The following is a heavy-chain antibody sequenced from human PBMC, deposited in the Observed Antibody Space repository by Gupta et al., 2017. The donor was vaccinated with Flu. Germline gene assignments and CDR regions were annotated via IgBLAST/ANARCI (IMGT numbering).Heavy chain of an antibody. Sequence: MHWVRQAPGQRLEWMGWIDAGNGNTEYSQKFQGRVTITRDTSASTVYMELKSLRSEDTAVYYCARGLYSSSPRGVDWFDPWGQGTLVTVSS. CDR2: IDAGNGNT. CDR3: ARGLYSSSPRGVDWFDP. V-gene: IGHV1-3*01. J-gene: IGHJ5*02. D-gene: IGHD6-6*01.